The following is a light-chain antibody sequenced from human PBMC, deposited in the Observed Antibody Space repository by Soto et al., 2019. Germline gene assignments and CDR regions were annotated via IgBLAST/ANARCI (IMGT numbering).Light chain of an antibody. V-gene: IGKV1-12*01. CDR1: QGVSSW. Sequence: DIQMTQSPSYVSASVGDRVTITCRASQGVSSWLAWYQQKAGRAPKLLIYGTSSLQSGVPSRFSGSGSGTDFSLTISSLQPEDFGTYYCQQTNTFPYTFDQGTKLEI. CDR3: QQTNTFPYT. J-gene: IGKJ2*01. CDR2: GTS.